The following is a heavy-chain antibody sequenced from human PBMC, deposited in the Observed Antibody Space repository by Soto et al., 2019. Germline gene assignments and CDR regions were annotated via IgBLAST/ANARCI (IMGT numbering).Heavy chain of an antibody. CDR1: GFTFSSYG. D-gene: IGHD1-26*01. Sequence: HPGGSLRLSCAASGFTFSSYGMHWVRQAPGKGLEWVAVIWYDGSSKYYADSVKGRFTISRDNSKNTLYLQMNSLRAEDTAVYYCARGFQGWEFDIWGQGTMVIVSS. CDR3: ARGFQGWEFDI. V-gene: IGHV3-33*01. CDR2: IWYDGSSK. J-gene: IGHJ3*02.